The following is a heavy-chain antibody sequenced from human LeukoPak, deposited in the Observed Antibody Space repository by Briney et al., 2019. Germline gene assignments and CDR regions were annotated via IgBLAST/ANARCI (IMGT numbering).Heavy chain of an antibody. V-gene: IGHV1-69*13. CDR1: GGTFSSYA. D-gene: IGHD3-16*02. CDR3: ARGMGFIRDTYFDY. CDR2: IIPIFGTA. J-gene: IGHJ4*02. Sequence: ASVKVSCKASGGTFSSYAISWVRQAPGQGLEWMGGIIPIFGTANYAQKFQGRVTITADESTSTAYMELSSLRSEDTAVYYCARGMGFIRDTYFDYWGQGTLVTVSS.